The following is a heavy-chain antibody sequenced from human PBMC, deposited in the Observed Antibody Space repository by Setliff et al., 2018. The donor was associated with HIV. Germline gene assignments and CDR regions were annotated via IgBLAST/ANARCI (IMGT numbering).Heavy chain of an antibody. J-gene: IGHJ4*02. CDR3: ARGRGRYYDSRSYLDY. CDR2: MNPNSGNR. Sequence: ASVKVSCKTSGYTFTSYDSNWVRQATGQGLEWMGWMNPNSGNRGYAQKFQGRVTISRNTSISTAYMELSGLRSEDTAVYYCARGRGRYYDSRSYLDYWGQGTQVTVSS. V-gene: IGHV1-8*03. D-gene: IGHD3-22*01. CDR1: GYTFTSYD.